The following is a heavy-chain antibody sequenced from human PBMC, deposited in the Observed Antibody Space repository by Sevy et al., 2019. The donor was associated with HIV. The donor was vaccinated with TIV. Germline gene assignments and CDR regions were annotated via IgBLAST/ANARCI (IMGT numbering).Heavy chain of an antibody. CDR2: IQSDGGNQ. CDR1: GFPFSSYA. V-gene: IGHV3-30*02. Sequence: GGSLRLSCTASGFPFSSYAIHWIRQAPGKGLEWVAYIQSDGGNQYYGDSVKGRFTISRDTSKNTVYLQMNSLRVEDMAVYYCSKNPYDNNAFDIWGQGTMVTVSS. CDR3: SKNPYDNNAFDI. D-gene: IGHD3-22*01. J-gene: IGHJ3*02.